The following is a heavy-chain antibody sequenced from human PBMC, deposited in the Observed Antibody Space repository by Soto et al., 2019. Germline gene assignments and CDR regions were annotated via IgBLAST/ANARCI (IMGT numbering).Heavy chain of an antibody. CDR1: GGSFSGYY. V-gene: IGHV4-34*01. CDR2: INHSGST. D-gene: IGHD3-22*01. CDR3: ARREDGSGYYYVGFDYYYGMDV. Sequence: PSETLSLTCAVYGGSFSGYYWSWIRQPPGKGLEWIGEINHSGSTNYNPSLKSRVTISVDTSKNQFSLKLSSVTAADTAVYYCARREDGSGYYYVGFDYYYGMDVWGQGTTVTVSS. J-gene: IGHJ6*02.